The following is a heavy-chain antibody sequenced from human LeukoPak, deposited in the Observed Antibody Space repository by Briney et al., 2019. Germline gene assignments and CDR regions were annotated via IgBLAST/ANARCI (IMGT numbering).Heavy chain of an antibody. CDR3: ARGDQYCSGGSCYSDAFDI. D-gene: IGHD2-15*01. J-gene: IGHJ3*02. CDR2: ISSSSSTI. V-gene: IGHV3-48*02. CDR1: GFTFSSYD. Sequence: GGSLRLSCEASGFTFSSYDMHWVRQAPGKGLQWVSYISSSSSTIYYADSVKGRFTISRDNAKNSLYLQMNSLRDEDTAVYYCARGDQYCSGGSCYSDAFDIWGQGTMVTVSS.